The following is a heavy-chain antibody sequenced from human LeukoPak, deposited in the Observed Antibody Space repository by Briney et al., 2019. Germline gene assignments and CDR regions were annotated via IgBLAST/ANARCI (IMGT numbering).Heavy chain of an antibody. Sequence: GESLQISCQASGYTFTNNWIVWVRQVPGEGLEYMGIIHPSDSDTRYSPSFQGQVTISADKTISIAYLQWSRLKASDTAIYYCARRGFSYGQNGFDIWGQGTKVTVS. CDR2: IHPSDSDT. V-gene: IGHV5-51*01. CDR3: ARRGFSYGQNGFDI. CDR1: GYTFTNNW. J-gene: IGHJ3*02. D-gene: IGHD5-18*01.